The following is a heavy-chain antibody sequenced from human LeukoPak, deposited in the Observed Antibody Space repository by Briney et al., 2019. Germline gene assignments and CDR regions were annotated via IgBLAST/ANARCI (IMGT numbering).Heavy chain of an antibody. V-gene: IGHV5-51*01. CDR2: IYPGDSDT. D-gene: IGHD4-11*01. Sequence: GESLQISCKGSGYSFTSYWIGWVRQMPGKGLEWMGIIYPGDSDTRYSPSFQGQVTISADKSISTAYLQWSSLKASDTAMYYCARVTSDGYYYYYYMDVWGKGTTVTVSS. J-gene: IGHJ6*03. CDR3: ARVTSDGYYYYYYMDV. CDR1: GYSFTSYW.